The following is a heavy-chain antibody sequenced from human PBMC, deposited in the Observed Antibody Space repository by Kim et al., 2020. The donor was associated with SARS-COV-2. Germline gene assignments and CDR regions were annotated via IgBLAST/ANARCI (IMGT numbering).Heavy chain of an antibody. CDR3: AKPAVGRGKSFGFDS. J-gene: IGHJ4*02. Sequence: DSVPGRLTSSRDNSKNTVRLQMDSLRAEDTAVYYCAKPAVGRGKSFGFDSWGQGTLVTVSS. V-gene: IGHV3-23*02. D-gene: IGHD5-18*01.